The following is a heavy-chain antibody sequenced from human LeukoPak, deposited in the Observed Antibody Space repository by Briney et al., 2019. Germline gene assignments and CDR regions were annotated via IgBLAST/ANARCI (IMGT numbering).Heavy chain of an antibody. J-gene: IGHJ4*02. CDR2: INPNSGGT. D-gene: IGHD6-19*01. CDR1: GYTFTGYY. Sequence: AASVKVSCKASGYTFTGYYMHWVRQAPGQGLEWMGRINPNSGGTNYAQKFQGRVTMTRDTSISTAYMELSRLRSDDTAVYYCPREWAVDGPVDYWGQGTLVTVSS. V-gene: IGHV1-2*06. CDR3: PREWAVDGPVDY.